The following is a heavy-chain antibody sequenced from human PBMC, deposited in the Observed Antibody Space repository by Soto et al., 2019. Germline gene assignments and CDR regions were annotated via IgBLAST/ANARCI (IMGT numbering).Heavy chain of an antibody. CDR2: ISGSGGST. CDR3: AKLGGYCSRTSCPPDY. D-gene: IGHD2-2*01. CDR1: EFTFSSYA. Sequence: EVQLLESGGGLVQPGGSLRLCCAASEFTFSSYAMSWVRQAPGKGLEWVSAISGSGGSTYYADSVKGRFTISRDNSKNTLYLQMNSLRAEDTAVYYCAKLGGYCSRTSCPPDYWGQGTLVTVSS. V-gene: IGHV3-23*01. J-gene: IGHJ4*02.